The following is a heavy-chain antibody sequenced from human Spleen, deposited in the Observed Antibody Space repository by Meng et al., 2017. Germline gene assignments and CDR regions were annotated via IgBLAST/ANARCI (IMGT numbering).Heavy chain of an antibody. D-gene: IGHD3-10*01. CDR3: ARVILWFGELFPIDY. Sequence: GESLKISCAASGFTFSSYSMNWVRQAPGKGLEWVSSISSSSSYIYYADSVKGRFTISRDNAKNSLYLQMNSLRAEDTAVYYCARVILWFGELFPIDYWGQGTLVTVSS. J-gene: IGHJ4*02. CDR2: ISSSSSYI. V-gene: IGHV3-21*01. CDR1: GFTFSSYS.